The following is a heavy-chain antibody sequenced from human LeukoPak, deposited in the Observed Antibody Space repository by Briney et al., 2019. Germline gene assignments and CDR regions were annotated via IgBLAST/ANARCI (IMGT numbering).Heavy chain of an antibody. CDR3: ARTGGDCSSTSCYDY. D-gene: IGHD2-2*01. Sequence: PSETLSLTCIVSGDSISSYYWSWIRQPPGKGLQWVVYIYYSGSTNYNPSLKSRVTISVDPSKNQFYLKLRSVTAAATAVYYCARTGGDCSSTSCYDYWGQGTLVTVSS. CDR2: IYYSGST. CDR1: GDSISSYY. V-gene: IGHV4-59*01. J-gene: IGHJ4*02.